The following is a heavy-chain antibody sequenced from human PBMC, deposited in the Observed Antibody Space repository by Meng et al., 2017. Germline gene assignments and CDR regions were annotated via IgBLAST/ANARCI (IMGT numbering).Heavy chain of an antibody. V-gene: IGHV1-18*01. CDR3: ARDRDSSGWSYYFDY. D-gene: IGHD6-19*01. CDR1: GYACTSYG. Sequence: VQHVRAGHECNKPGVSANVSCTAAGYACTSYGISAVRHAPGEGLECMVWTSAYNGNTNYAQKIQGRVTMTTDTSTSTAYRELRSLRSDYTAVYYCARDRDSSGWSYYFDYWGQGTLVTVSS. J-gene: IGHJ4*02. CDR2: TSAYNGNT.